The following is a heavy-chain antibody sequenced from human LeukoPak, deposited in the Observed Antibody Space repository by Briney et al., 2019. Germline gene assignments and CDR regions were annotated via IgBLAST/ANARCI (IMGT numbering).Heavy chain of an antibody. CDR2: IKQDGSEK. Sequence: GGSLRLSCAASGFTFSRYWMSWVRQAPGEGLEWVANIKQDGSEKNYVDSVKGRFTISRDNAKNSLYLQMNSLRAEDTAVYYCAKGRGSGTSCYDYWGQGTLVTVSS. CDR3: AKGRGSGTSCYDY. CDR1: GFTFSRYW. V-gene: IGHV3-7*05. J-gene: IGHJ4*02. D-gene: IGHD2-2*01.